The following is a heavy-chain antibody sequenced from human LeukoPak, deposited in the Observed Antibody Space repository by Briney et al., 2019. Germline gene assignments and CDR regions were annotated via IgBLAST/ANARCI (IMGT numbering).Heavy chain of an antibody. J-gene: IGHJ6*03. Sequence: SQTLSLTCAISGDSVSSNSAAWNWIRQSPSRGLEWLGRTYYRSKWYNDYAVSVKSRITINPDTSKNQFSLQLNSVTPEDTTVYYCARGLELPVDRLAYYMDVWGKGTTVTVSS. CDR1: GDSVSSNSAA. CDR3: ARGLELPVDRLAYYMDV. D-gene: IGHD1-7*01. V-gene: IGHV6-1*01. CDR2: TYYRSKWYN.